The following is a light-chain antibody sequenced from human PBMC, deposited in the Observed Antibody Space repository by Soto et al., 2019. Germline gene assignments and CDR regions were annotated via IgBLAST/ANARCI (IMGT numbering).Light chain of an antibody. Sequence: QSVLSQPASVSGSPGQSITISCTGTSNDVGYYNYVSWYQQHPGQAPKLMISEVTTRPSGVSDRFSGSKSGNTASLTISRLQAEDEAHYYCCSYTTAYTQVFGGGTKLTVL. V-gene: IGLV2-14*01. CDR3: CSYTTAYTQV. CDR1: SNDVGYYNY. CDR2: EVT. J-gene: IGLJ3*02.